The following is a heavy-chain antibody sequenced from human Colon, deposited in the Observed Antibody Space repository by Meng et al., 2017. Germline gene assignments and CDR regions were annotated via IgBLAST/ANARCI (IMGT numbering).Heavy chain of an antibody. CDR1: GGSVISNSYY. D-gene: IGHD5-12*01. J-gene: IGHJ5*02. CDR2: INYSGST. Sequence: VQVRQSVLGAGGTSETLALTCTVSGGSVISNSYYWRWMRQPPGKRLEWSGFINYSGSTNYNPSLKSRVNISVDTSKNQFSLKVSSVTAADTAVYYCARDSGYDKNWFDPWGQGTLVTVSS. CDR3: ARDSGYDKNWFDP. V-gene: IGHV4-61*01.